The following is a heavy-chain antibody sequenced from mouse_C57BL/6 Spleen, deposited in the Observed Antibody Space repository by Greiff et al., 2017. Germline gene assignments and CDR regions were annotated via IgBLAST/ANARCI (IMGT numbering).Heavy chain of an antibody. CDR1: GFTFSSYG. CDR3: ARQGNYYAMDY. J-gene: IGHJ4*01. V-gene: IGHV5-6*01. CDR2: ISSGGSYT. Sequence: EVQRVESGGDLVKPGGSLKLSCAASGFTFSSYGMSWVRQTPDKRLEWVATISSGGSYTYYPASVKGRFTISRDNAKNTLYLQMSSLKSEDTAMYYCARQGNYYAMDYWGQGTSVTVSS.